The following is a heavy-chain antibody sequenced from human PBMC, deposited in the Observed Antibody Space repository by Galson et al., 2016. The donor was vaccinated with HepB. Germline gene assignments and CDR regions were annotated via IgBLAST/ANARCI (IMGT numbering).Heavy chain of an antibody. Sequence: TLSLTCTVSGGSISSGGYYWSWIRQHPGKGLEWIGYIPYSGSTYYNPSLKSRVTISVDRSKNQFSLKLNSVTAADTAVFYCATGKVILRPGRYYYSGMDVWGQGTTVTVSS. CDR2: IPYSGST. V-gene: IGHV4-31*03. CDR3: ATGKVILRPGRYYYSGMDV. CDR1: GGSISSGGYY. D-gene: IGHD1-1*01. J-gene: IGHJ6*02.